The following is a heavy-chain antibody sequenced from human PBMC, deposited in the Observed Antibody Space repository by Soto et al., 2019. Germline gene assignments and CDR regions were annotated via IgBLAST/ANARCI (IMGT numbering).Heavy chain of an antibody. Sequence: QVQLVQSGAEVKKPGASVKVSCKASGYTFTGYYMHWVRQAPGQGLEWMGWINPNSGGTNYAQKLQGWVAMTRDPSISTAYMELSRLRSDDTAVYYCARGPLIGGGWYTVLFDYWGQGTLVTVSS. J-gene: IGHJ4*02. CDR2: INPNSGGT. CDR3: ARGPLIGGGWYTVLFDY. D-gene: IGHD6-19*01. CDR1: GYTFTGYY. V-gene: IGHV1-2*04.